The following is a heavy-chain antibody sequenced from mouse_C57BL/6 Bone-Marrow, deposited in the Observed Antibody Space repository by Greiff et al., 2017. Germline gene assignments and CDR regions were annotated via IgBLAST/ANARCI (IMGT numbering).Heavy chain of an antibody. V-gene: IGHV1-47*01. D-gene: IGHD1-1*01. J-gene: IGHJ1*03. CDR1: GYTFTTYP. CDR3: ARCYYGSSYDWYFDV. CDR2: FHPYNDDT. Sequence: VQGVESGAELVKPGASVKMSCKASGYTFTTYPIEWMKQNHGKSLEWIGNFHPYNDDTKYNEKFKGKATLTVEKSSSTVYLELSRLTSDDSAVYYCARCYYGSSYDWYFDVWGTGTTVTVSS.